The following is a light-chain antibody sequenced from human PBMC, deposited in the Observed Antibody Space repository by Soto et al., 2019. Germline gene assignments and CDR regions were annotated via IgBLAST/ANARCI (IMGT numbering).Light chain of an antibody. CDR1: HSVSRN. V-gene: IGKV3-11*01. CDR3: HQRKNRPPVT. Sequence: IVFTQWPSTLPGSHGERATLSCRASHSVSRNLAWYQQRPGQAPRLLINDASNRAAGIPARFSGSGSGTDFTLTISNLEHEDFAGCYCHQRKNRPPVTFGQGTRLEIK. CDR2: DAS. J-gene: IGKJ5*01.